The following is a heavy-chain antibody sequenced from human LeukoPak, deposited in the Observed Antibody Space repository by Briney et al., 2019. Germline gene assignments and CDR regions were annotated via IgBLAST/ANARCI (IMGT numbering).Heavy chain of an antibody. CDR3: VQDWAWGAFAY. Sequence: VASVKVSCKASGGTFSSYAISWVRQAPGQGLEWMGGIIPIFGTANYAQKFQGRVTITADESTSTAYMELSSLRSEDTAVYYCVQDWAWGAFAYWGQGTLVTVSS. J-gene: IGHJ4*02. CDR2: IIPIFGTA. V-gene: IGHV1-69*13. D-gene: IGHD7-27*01. CDR1: GGTFSSYA.